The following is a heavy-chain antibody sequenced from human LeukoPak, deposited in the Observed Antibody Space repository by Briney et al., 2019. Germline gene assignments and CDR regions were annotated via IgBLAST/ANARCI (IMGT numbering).Heavy chain of an antibody. J-gene: IGHJ6*03. D-gene: IGHD3-9*01. Sequence: SVKVSCKASGGTFSSYAISWVRQAPGQGLEWMGGIIPIFDTTNYAQKFQGRVTITADTSTSTAYMELSSLRSEDTAVYYCARDGRYFDWSPTYYYYYYMDVWGKGTTVTVSS. V-gene: IGHV1-69*06. CDR3: ARDGRYFDWSPTYYYYYYMDV. CDR1: GGTFSSYA. CDR2: IIPIFDTT.